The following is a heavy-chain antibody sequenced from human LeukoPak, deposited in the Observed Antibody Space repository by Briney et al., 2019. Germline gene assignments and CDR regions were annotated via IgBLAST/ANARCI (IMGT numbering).Heavy chain of an antibody. CDR2: ISAYNGNT. V-gene: IGHV1-18*01. J-gene: IGHJ6*02. Sequence: ASVKVSCKASGYTLTSYGISWVRQAPGQGLEWMGWISAYNGNTNYAQKLQGRVTMTTDTSTNTAYMELRSLRSDDTAVYYCARDLWFGELSQLDYYYYGMDVWGQGTTVTVSS. CDR3: ARDLWFGELSQLDYYYYGMDV. D-gene: IGHD3-10*01. CDR1: GYTLTSYG.